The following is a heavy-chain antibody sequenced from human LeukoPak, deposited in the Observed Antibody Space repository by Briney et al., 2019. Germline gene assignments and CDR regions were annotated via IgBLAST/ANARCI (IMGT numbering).Heavy chain of an antibody. Sequence: SETLSLTCAVYGGSFSGYYWSWIRQPAGKGLEWIGRIYTSGSTNYNPSLKSRVTMSVDTSKNQFSLKLSSVTAADTAVYYCARESWYMDWFDPWGQGTLVTVSS. V-gene: IGHV4-4*07. J-gene: IGHJ5*02. CDR3: ARESWYMDWFDP. CDR1: GGSFSGYY. CDR2: IYTSGST. D-gene: IGHD6-13*01.